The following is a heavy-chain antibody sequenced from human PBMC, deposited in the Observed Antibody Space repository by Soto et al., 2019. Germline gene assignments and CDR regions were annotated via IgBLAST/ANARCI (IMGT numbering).Heavy chain of an antibody. D-gene: IGHD3-16*02. V-gene: IGHV4-61*01. CDR2: ISHSGST. J-gene: IGHJ4*02. CDR3: AREKYDYIWGSYRPLFDY. CDR1: GGSVSGDSLF. Sequence: SETLSLTCTVSGGSVSGDSLFWSWIRQPPGKGLEWIGYISHSGSTTFNPSLKSRVTMSIDTSKNQFSLKLSSVTAADTAVYYCAREKYDYIWGSYRPLFDYWGQGTLVTVSS.